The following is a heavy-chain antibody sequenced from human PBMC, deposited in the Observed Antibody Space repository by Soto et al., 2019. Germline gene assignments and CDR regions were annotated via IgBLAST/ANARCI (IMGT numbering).Heavy chain of an antibody. CDR2: ISSSSSYI. V-gene: IGHV3-21*01. Sequence: GWSLRLSCASSVFTFSSYSMNWVRQAPGKGLEWVSSISSSSSYIYYADSVKGRFTISRDNAKNSLYLQMNSLRAEDTAVYYCARGDIVVAPAAPTYYYYGMDVWGQGTTVTVSS. J-gene: IGHJ6*02. CDR3: ARGDIVVAPAAPTYYYYGMDV. D-gene: IGHD2-2*01. CDR1: VFTFSSYS.